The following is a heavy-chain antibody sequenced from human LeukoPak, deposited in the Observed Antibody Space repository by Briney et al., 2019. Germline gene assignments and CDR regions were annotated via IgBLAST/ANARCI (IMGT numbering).Heavy chain of an antibody. CDR2: IRYEGSNK. J-gene: IGHJ4*02. Sequence: QPGGSLVLSCAASGFTFSSYGMHWVRQAPGKGLEGVAFIRYEGSNKYYADSVKGRFTISRDNSKNTLYLQMHSLRAEDTAVYYCAKGWGRFLEWLFFDYWGQGTLVTVSS. D-gene: IGHD3-3*01. CDR3: AKGWGRFLEWLFFDY. CDR1: GFTFSSYG. V-gene: IGHV3-30*02.